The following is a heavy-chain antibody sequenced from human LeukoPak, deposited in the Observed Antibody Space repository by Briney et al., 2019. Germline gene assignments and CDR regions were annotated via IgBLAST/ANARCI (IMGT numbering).Heavy chain of an antibody. V-gene: IGHV3-30*01. J-gene: IGHJ3*02. Sequence: GGSLRLSCAASGFTFSDFGMNWVRQAPGKGLEWVASISNGYTEFYADSMKGRFAISRDTSTNTLSLQMNSLRSDDTAVYYCARDQLPGPFWSGYYRSGREGAFDIWGQGTMVTVSS. D-gene: IGHD3-3*01. CDR2: ISNGYTE. CDR1: GFTFSDFG. CDR3: ARDQLPGPFWSGYYRSGREGAFDI.